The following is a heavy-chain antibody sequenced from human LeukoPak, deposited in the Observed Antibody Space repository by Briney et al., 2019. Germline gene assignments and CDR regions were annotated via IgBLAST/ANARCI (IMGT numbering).Heavy chain of an antibody. D-gene: IGHD6-25*01. Sequence: GGSLRLSCAASGFTFSTYWMHWVRQAPGKGLVWVSGIRSDGSSTIYADSVKGRFTISRDNARNTLYLQVNSLGAEDTAVYYCARDSSGWGFDYWGQGSLVTVSS. CDR2: IRSDGSST. J-gene: IGHJ4*02. CDR1: GFTFSTYW. CDR3: ARDSSGWGFDY. V-gene: IGHV3-74*01.